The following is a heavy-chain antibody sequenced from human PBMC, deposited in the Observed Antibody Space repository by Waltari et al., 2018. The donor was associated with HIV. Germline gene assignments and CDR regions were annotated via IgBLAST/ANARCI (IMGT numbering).Heavy chain of an antibody. CDR2: HIPYFGFA. Sequence: QVRLVQSGPEVKRTGSSVRVSCKSSGGDFSDYGISWLRQAPGQGLQWMGEHIPYFGFANTGETLRARVSIEADESKNTVYLELRSLTVQDSATYFCARGTFYDDEVGAHRYRPFDAWGQGTPVSVSS. CDR3: ARGTFYDDEVGAHRYRPFDA. V-gene: IGHV1-69*01. J-gene: IGHJ4*02. D-gene: IGHD1-26*01. CDR1: GGDFSDYG.